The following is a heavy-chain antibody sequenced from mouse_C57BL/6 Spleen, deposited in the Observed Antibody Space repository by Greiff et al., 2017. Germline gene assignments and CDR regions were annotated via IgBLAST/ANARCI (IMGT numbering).Heavy chain of an antibody. J-gene: IGHJ2*01. Sequence: VQLQQPGAELVKPGASVKLSCKASGYTFTSYWMHWVKQRPGQGLEWIGMIHPNSGSTNYNEKFKSKATLTVDKSSSTAYMQLSSLPAEDSAVYYCTRPLYYDYDCPFGYWGQGTTLTVSS. CDR3: TRPLYYDYDCPFGY. CDR1: GYTFTSYW. V-gene: IGHV1-64*01. CDR2: IHPNSGST. D-gene: IGHD2-4*01.